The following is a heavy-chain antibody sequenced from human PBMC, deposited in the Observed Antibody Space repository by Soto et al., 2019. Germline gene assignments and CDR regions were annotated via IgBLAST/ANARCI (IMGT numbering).Heavy chain of an antibody. CDR1: GFTFSSYS. CDR3: ARVPANSPRNWFDP. CDR2: ISSSSSTI. Sequence: GGSLRLSCAASGFTFSSYSMNWARQAPGKGLEWVSYISSSSSTIYYADSVKGRFTISRDNAKNSLYLQMNSLRDEDTAVYYCARVPANSPRNWFDPWGQGTLVTVSS. J-gene: IGHJ5*02. D-gene: IGHD1-1*01. V-gene: IGHV3-48*02.